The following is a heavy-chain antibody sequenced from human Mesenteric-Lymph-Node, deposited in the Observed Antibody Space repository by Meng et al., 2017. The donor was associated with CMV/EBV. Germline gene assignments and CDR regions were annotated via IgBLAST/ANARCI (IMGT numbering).Heavy chain of an antibody. CDR2: ISSSGKTM. D-gene: IGHD6-19*01. CDR3: ARDSSSGWPKYNWFDP. Sequence: GGSLRLSCAASGFIFSDHYMIWIRQAPGKGPEWVSHISSSGKTMYYADSVKGRFTISRDNARNSLYLQMNSLRAEDTAVYYCARDSSSGWPKYNWFDPWGQGTLVTVSS. CDR1: GFIFSDHY. J-gene: IGHJ5*02. V-gene: IGHV3-11*04.